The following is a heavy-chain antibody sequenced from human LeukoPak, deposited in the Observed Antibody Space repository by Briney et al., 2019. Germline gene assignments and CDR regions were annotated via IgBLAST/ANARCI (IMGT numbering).Heavy chain of an antibody. J-gene: IGHJ4*02. CDR1: GFTFSDYY. CDR2: ISSSGSTI. V-gene: IGHV3-11*01. D-gene: IGHD6-6*01. Sequence: PGRSLRLSCAASGFTFSDYYMSWIRQAPGKGPEWVSYISSSGSTIYYADSVKGRFTISRDNAKNSLYLQMNSLRAEDTAVYYCARYSSSSFDLDYWGQGTLVTVSS. CDR3: ARYSSSSFDLDY.